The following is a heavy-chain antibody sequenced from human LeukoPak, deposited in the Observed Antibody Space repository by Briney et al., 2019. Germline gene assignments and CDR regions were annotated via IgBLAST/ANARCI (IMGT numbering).Heavy chain of an antibody. CDR2: MNPNSGNT. CDR1: GYTFTSHD. D-gene: IGHD6-13*01. J-gene: IGHJ6*03. CDR3: ARRMAAAGQGYYYYMDV. Sequence: ASVKVSCKASGYTFTSHDINWVRQATGQGLEWMGWMNPNSGNTGYAQKFQGRVTMTRNTSISTAYMELNSLRSEDTAVYYCARRMAAAGQGYYYYMDVWGKGTTVTVSS. V-gene: IGHV1-8*01.